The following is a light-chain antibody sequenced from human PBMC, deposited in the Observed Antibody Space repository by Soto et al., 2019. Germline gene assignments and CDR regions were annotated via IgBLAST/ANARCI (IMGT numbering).Light chain of an antibody. J-gene: IGKJ4*01. CDR3: QQYYTTLS. CDR2: WAS. CDR1: QRVLYNSDNKNY. V-gene: IGKV4-1*01. Sequence: DIVMTQSPDSLAVSLGERATINGKSSQRVLYNSDNKNYFAWYQQKPGQPPKLLIYWASTRDSGVPARFNGSGSGADFTLTISILQAEDVAVYYCQQYYTTLSFGGGTKVEIK.